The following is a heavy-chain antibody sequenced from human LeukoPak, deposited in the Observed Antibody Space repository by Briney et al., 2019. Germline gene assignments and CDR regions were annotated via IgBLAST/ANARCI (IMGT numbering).Heavy chain of an antibody. D-gene: IGHD2-15*01. CDR3: ASDSGYCSGGSCYAVDY. V-gene: IGHV3-48*04. J-gene: IGHJ4*02. CDR1: GFTFSSYS. CDR2: ISSSSSTI. Sequence: GGSLRLSCAASGFTFSSYSMNWVRQAPGKGLEWVSYISSSSSTIYYADSVKGRFTISRDNAKNSLYLQMNSLRAEDTAVYYCASDSGYCSGGSCYAVDYWGQGTLVTVSS.